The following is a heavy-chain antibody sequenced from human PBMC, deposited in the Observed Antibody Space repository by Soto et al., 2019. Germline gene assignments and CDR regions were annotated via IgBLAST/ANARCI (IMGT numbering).Heavy chain of an antibody. CDR3: ARERVIQYYFDY. J-gene: IGHJ4*02. D-gene: IGHD3-16*02. Sequence: SLTCTVSGGSISSYYWSWIRQPPGKGLEWIGYIYYSGCTNYNPSLKSRVTISVDTSKNQFSLKLSSVPAADTAVYYCARERVIQYYFDYCRQGTLVTVSS. V-gene: IGHV4-59*01. CDR2: IYYSGCT. CDR1: GGSISSYY.